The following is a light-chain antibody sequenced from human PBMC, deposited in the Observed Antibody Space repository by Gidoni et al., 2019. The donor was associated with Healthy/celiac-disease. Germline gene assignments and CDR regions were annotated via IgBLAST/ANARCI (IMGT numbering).Light chain of an antibody. V-gene: IGLV2-14*03. CDR2: DVS. J-gene: IGLJ1*01. Sequence: QSALTQPASVSGSPGQSITISCPGTSSDVGGYNYVSWYQQHPGKAPKIMIYDVSNRPSGVSNRFSGSKSGNTASLTISGLEAEDEADYYGSSYTSSSTLVFGTGTKVTVL. CDR1: SSDVGGYNY. CDR3: SSYTSSSTLV.